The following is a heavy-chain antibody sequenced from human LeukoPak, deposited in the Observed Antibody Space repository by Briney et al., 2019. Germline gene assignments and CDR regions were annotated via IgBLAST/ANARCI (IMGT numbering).Heavy chain of an antibody. J-gene: IGHJ4*02. CDR3: ARDRSPMVRGVILGY. V-gene: IGHV3-30*04. CDR1: GFIFSSYA. D-gene: IGHD3-10*01. Sequence: QTGGSLRLSCAASGFIFSSYAMHWVRQAPGKGLEWVAVISYDGSNKYYADSVKGRFTISRDNSKNTLYLQMNSLRAEDTAVYYCARDRSPMVRGVILGYWGQGTLVTVSS. CDR2: ISYDGSNK.